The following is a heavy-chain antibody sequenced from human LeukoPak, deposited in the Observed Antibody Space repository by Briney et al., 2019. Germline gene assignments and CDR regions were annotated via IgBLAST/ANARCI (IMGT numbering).Heavy chain of an antibody. CDR1: GYTFTSYD. Sequence: GASVKVSCKASGYTFTSYDINWVRQATGQGLEWMGCMNPNSGNTCYAQKFQGRVTMTRNTSISTAYMELSSLRSEDTAVYYCEREHAAAASGAGGISYYYGMDVWGQGTTVTVSS. J-gene: IGHJ6*02. CDR3: EREHAAAASGAGGISYYYGMDV. V-gene: IGHV1-8*01. D-gene: IGHD2-2*01. CDR2: MNPNSGNT.